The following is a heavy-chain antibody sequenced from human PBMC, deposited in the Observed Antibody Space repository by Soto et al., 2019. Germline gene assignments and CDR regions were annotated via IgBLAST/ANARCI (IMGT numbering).Heavy chain of an antibody. D-gene: IGHD2-15*01. CDR1: GFNFSAYT. CDR3: ARDCYRGGSCYQTHAYDI. V-gene: IGHV3-21*01. CDR2: ISCSNRGL. Sequence: VGSLRLSCAVSGFNFSAYTMNSFRQPPGTGLLWVSSISCSNRGLYYADSVKGRFTISRDNSKTTLYLQMNMLRADDRAVYYFARDCYRGGSCYQTHAYDIWGQGTMVTVSS. J-gene: IGHJ3*02.